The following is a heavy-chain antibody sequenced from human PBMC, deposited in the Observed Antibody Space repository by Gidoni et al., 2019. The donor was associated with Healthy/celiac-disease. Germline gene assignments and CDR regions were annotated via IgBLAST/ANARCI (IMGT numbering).Heavy chain of an antibody. Sequence: QVQLVESGGGVVQPGGSLRLSCAASGFTFSSDGMHWVRQAPGKGLGWVAFIRYDGSNKYYADSVKGRFTISRDNSKNTLYLQMNSLRAEDTAVYYCANGDRYNWNYEYYYYYYGMDVWGQGTTVTVSS. CDR2: IRYDGSNK. CDR3: ANGDRYNWNYEYYYYYYGMDV. CDR1: GFTFSSDG. J-gene: IGHJ6*02. V-gene: IGHV3-30*02. D-gene: IGHD1-7*01.